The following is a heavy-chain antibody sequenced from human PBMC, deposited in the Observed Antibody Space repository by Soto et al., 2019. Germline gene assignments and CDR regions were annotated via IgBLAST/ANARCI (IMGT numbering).Heavy chain of an antibody. V-gene: IGHV1-18*01. CDR2: ISAYNGNT. Sequence: QVQLVQSGAEVKKPGASVKVSCKASGYTFTSYGISWVRQAPGQGLEWMGWISAYNGNTNYAQKLQGRVTMTTDTSTSTADMELRRLRSDDTAVDYCARVWQLVGAIGMDVWGQGTTVTVSS. J-gene: IGHJ6*02. D-gene: IGHD6-6*01. CDR3: ARVWQLVGAIGMDV. CDR1: GYTFTSYG.